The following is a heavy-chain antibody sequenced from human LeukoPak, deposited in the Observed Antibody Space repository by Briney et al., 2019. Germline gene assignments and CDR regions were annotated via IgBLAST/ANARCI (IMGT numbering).Heavy chain of an antibody. CDR2: ISYSGST. CDR1: GGSITSYY. D-gene: IGHD3-10*01. V-gene: IGHV4-59*08. CDR3: ARHNSGSGSILGN. Sequence: SETLSLTCTVSGGSITSYYWSWIRQPPGKGLEWIGYISYSGSTNYNPSLKSRVTISVDTSKNQFSLKLGSVTAADTAVYYCARHNSGSGSILGNWGQGTLVTVSS. J-gene: IGHJ1*01.